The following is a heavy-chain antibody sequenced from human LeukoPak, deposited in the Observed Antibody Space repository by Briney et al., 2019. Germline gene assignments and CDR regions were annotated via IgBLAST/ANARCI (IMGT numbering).Heavy chain of an antibody. CDR2: IYYSGST. CDR3: ARGGYCTSASCYGDDAFDI. J-gene: IGHJ3*02. Sequence: SETLSLTCTASGGSISNYYWSWIRQPPGKGLEWIGYIYYSGSTNYNPSLKSRITISVDTSKNQFSLKLSSVTAADTAMYYCARGGYCTSASCYGDDAFDIWGQGTMVTASS. CDR1: GGSISNYY. V-gene: IGHV4-59*01. D-gene: IGHD2-2*01.